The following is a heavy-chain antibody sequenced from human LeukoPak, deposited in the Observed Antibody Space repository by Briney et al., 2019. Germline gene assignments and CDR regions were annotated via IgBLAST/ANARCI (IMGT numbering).Heavy chain of an antibody. Sequence: GGSLRLSCGASGFTFSSYGMSWVRQAPGKGLEWVSSISSSSSYIYYADSVKGRFTISRDNAKNSLYLQMNSLRAEDTAVYYCARDRYVTEWELPNFDYWGQGSLVTVSS. J-gene: IGHJ4*02. D-gene: IGHD1-26*01. V-gene: IGHV3-21*01. CDR2: ISSSSSYI. CDR3: ARDRYVTEWELPNFDY. CDR1: GFTFSSYG.